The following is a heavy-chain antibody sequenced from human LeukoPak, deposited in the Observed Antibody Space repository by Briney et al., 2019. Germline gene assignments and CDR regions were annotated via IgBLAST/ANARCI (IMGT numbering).Heavy chain of an antibody. D-gene: IGHD5-12*01. CDR2: IYYSGST. V-gene: IGHV4-59*01. CDR1: GGPISSYY. CDR3: ARDGPRKWIYGY. J-gene: IGHJ4*02. Sequence: SETLSFTCTVSGGPISSYYWSWIRQPPGKGLEWIGYIYYSGSTNYNPSLKSRVTISVDTSKNQFSLKLSSVTAADTAVYYCARDGPRKWIYGYWGQGTLVTVSS.